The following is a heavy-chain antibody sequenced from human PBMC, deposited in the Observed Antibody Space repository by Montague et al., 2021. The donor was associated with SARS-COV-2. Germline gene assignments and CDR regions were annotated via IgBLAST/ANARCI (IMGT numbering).Heavy chain of an antibody. Sequence: SETLSLTCTVSGGSISSSSYYWGRMRQPQGQGLVWIGSIYYSGSNYPYLYIQSRVTISVDKTKNQLSLNLSTVTAADTAVYDCAGDPEETCSSSCHYYYGMDVWGQGTTVTVSS. CDR2: IYYSGSN. V-gene: IGHV4-39*07. J-gene: IGHJ6*02. D-gene: IGHD6-13*01. CDR3: AGDPEETCSSSCHYYYGMDV. CDR1: GGSISSSSYY.